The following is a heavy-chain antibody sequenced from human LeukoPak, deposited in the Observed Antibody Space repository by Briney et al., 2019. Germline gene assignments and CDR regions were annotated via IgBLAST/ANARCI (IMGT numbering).Heavy chain of an antibody. D-gene: IGHD6-19*01. CDR3: AKGGSGWSLDS. CDR1: GFTFSRYG. V-gene: IGHV3-30*02. J-gene: IGHJ4*02. Sequence: GGSLRLSCLASGFTFSRYGMFWVRQAPGKGLEWVAFTRYDGSNEYYTGSVKGRFTISRDNSKNTLYLQMNSLRAEDTAVYYCAKGGSGWSLDSWGQGALVTVPS. CDR2: TRYDGSNE.